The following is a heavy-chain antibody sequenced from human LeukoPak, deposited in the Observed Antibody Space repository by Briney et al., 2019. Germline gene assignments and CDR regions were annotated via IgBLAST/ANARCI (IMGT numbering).Heavy chain of an antibody. CDR1: GYTFTSYD. CDR3: AKRVAATIYDPFDY. D-gene: IGHD5-12*01. Sequence: GASVKVSCKASGYTFTSYDINWVRQATGQGLEWMGWMNPNSGNTGYAQKFQGRVTMTRNTSISTAYMELSSLRAEDTAVYYCAKRVAATIYDPFDYWGQGTLVTVSS. V-gene: IGHV1-8*01. J-gene: IGHJ4*02. CDR2: MNPNSGNT.